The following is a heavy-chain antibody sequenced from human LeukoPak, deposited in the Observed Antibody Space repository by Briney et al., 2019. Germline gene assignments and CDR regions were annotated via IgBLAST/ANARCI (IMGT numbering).Heavy chain of an antibody. D-gene: IGHD3-16*02. CDR2: ISGSGGDT. V-gene: IGHV3-23*01. J-gene: IGHJ4*02. CDR1: GFTFSTYG. Sequence: GGSLRLSCAASGFTFSTYGMSWVRQAPGKGLQWVSAISGSGGDTYYADSVKGRFTISRDNSKNTLYLQMNSLRAEDTAVYYCARSGYYDYVWGSYRALDYWGQGTLVTVSS. CDR3: ARSGYYDYVWGSYRALDY.